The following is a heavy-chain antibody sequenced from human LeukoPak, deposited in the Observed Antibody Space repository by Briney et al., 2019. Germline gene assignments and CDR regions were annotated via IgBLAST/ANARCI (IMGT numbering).Heavy chain of an antibody. Sequence: GASVKVSCKASGYTFTSYYMHWVRQAPGQGLEWMGIINPSGGSTSYAQKFQGRVPMTRDKSTSTVYMELSSLRSEDTAVYYCARDGESYDFWSGYYIGPFDYWGQGTLVTVSS. D-gene: IGHD3-3*01. J-gene: IGHJ4*02. CDR2: INPSGGST. V-gene: IGHV1-46*03. CDR3: ARDGESYDFWSGYYIGPFDY. CDR1: GYTFTSYY.